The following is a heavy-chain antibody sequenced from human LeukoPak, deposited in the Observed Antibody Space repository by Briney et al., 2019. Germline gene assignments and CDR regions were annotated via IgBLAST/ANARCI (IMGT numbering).Heavy chain of an antibody. Sequence: PGGSLRLSCAASGFTFSSYAMSWVRQAPGKGLEWVSAISGSGGSTYYADSVKGRFTISRDNSKNTLYLQMNSLRAEDTVVYYCAKTSGYSSGWPDYWGQGTLVTVSS. D-gene: IGHD6-19*01. CDR3: AKTSGYSSGWPDY. CDR2: ISGSGGST. CDR1: GFTFSSYA. J-gene: IGHJ4*02. V-gene: IGHV3-23*01.